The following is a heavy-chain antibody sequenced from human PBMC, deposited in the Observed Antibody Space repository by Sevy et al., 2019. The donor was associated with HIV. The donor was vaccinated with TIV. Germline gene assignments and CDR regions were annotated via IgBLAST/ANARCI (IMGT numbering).Heavy chain of an antibody. J-gene: IGHJ4*02. V-gene: IGHV3-7*01. CDR3: AMGSIVGAASDY. D-gene: IGHD1-26*01. Sequence: GGSLRLSCAASGFTLSNYWMTWVRQAPGKGLEWVATIKQDGSEKYCVDSVKGRFTISRDNAKNSLYLQLNSLRAEDTAVYYCAMGSIVGAASDYWGQGTLVTVSS. CDR2: IKQDGSEK. CDR1: GFTLSNYW.